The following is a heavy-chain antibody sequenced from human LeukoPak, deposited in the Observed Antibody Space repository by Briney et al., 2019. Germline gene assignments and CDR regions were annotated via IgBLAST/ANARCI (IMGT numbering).Heavy chain of an antibody. Sequence: ASVKVSCKASGYTFTSYAMHRVRQAPGQRLEWMGWINAGNGNTKYSQKFQGRVTITRDTSASTAYMELSSLRSEDTAVYYCARVKDGDYTLSNWGQGTLVTVSS. J-gene: IGHJ4*02. CDR3: ARVKDGDYTLSN. V-gene: IGHV1-3*01. D-gene: IGHD4-17*01. CDR1: GYTFTSYA. CDR2: INAGNGNT.